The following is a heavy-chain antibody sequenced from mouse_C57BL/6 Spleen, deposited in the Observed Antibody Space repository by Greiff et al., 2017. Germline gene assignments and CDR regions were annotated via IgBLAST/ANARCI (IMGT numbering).Heavy chain of an antibody. CDR1: GYTFTSYW. V-gene: IGHV1-52*01. J-gene: IGHJ4*01. CDR3: ARDRCTVVAPYAMDY. CDR2: IDPSDSET. Sequence: QVQLQQPGAELVRPGSSVKLSCKASGYTFTSYWMHWVKQRPIQGLEWSGNIDPSDSETHYNQKFKDKATLPVAKSSSTAYMQLSSLTSEDAAVYYCARDRCTVVAPYAMDYWGQGTSVTVSS. D-gene: IGHD1-1*01.